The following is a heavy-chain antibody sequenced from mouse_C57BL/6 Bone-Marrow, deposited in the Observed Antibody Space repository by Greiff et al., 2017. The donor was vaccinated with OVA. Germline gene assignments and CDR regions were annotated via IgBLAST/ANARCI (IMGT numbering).Heavy chain of an antibody. Sequence: QVQLKESGAELVRPGTSVKMSCKASGYTFTNYWIGWAKQRPGHGLEWIGDIYPGGGYTNYNEKFKGKATLTADKSSSTAYMQFSSLTSEDSAFYYCARLGFYFDVWGTGTTVTVSS. CDR1: GYTFTNYW. J-gene: IGHJ1*03. CDR3: ARLGFYFDV. D-gene: IGHD3-1*01. V-gene: IGHV1-63*01. CDR2: IYPGGGYT.